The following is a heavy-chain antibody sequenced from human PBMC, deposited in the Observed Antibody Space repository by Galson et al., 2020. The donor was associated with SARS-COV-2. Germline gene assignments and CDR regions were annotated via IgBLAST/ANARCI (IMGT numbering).Heavy chain of an antibody. Sequence: GGSLRLSCAASGFTFSSYWMHWVRQAPGKGLVWVSRIYSEGSSTSYADSVQGRFTISGDDATNTLYLHMRSLRAEDTAVYYWARGDRRNDYCDYWGQGTLVTVSS. CDR1: GFTFSSYW. J-gene: IGHJ4*02. CDR2: IYSEGSST. CDR3: ARGDRRNDYCDY. V-gene: IGHV3-74*01. D-gene: IGHD3-16*01.